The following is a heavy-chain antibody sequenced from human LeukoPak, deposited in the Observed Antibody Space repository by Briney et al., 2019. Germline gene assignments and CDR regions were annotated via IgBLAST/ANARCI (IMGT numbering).Heavy chain of an antibody. D-gene: IGHD5-12*01. Sequence: SETLSLTCTVSGGSISSGGYYWSWIRQHPGKGLEWIGYIYYSGSTYYNPSLKSRVTISVDTSKNQFSLKLSSVTAADTAVYYCARDRGINSGYEIDYWGQGTRVTVSS. CDR2: IYYSGST. J-gene: IGHJ4*02. V-gene: IGHV4-31*03. CDR3: ARDRGINSGYEIDY. CDR1: GGSISSGGYY.